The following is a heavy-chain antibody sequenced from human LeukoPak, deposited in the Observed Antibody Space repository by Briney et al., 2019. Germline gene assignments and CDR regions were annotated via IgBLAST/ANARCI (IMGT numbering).Heavy chain of an antibody. V-gene: IGHV4-39*07. CDR1: GGSISSSSYY. D-gene: IGHD7-27*01. CDR3: AREWGSDY. CDR2: IYYSGST. J-gene: IGHJ4*02. Sequence: SETLSLTCTVSGGSISSSSYYWGWIRQPPGKGLEWIGSIYYSGSTYYNPSLKSRVTISVDTSKNQFSLKLSSVTAADTAVYYCAREWGSDYWGQGTLVTVSS.